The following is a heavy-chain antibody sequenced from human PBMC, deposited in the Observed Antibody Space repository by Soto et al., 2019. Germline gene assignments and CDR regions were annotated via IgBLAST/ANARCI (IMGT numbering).Heavy chain of an antibody. Sequence: SETLSLTCTVSGGSISSGGYYWSWIRQHPGKGLEWIGYIYHSGSTNYNPSLKSRVTISVDKSKNQFSLKLSSVTAADTAVYYCARGTPKKYSSTTNAFDIWGQGTMVTVSS. V-gene: IGHV4-31*03. CDR3: ARGTPKKYSSTTNAFDI. D-gene: IGHD6-13*01. CDR2: IYHSGST. CDR1: GGSISSGGYY. J-gene: IGHJ3*02.